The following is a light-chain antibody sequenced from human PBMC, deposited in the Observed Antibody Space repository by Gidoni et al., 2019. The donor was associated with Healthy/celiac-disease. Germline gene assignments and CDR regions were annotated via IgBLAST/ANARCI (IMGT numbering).Light chain of an antibody. Sequence: IVMTQSPATRSVSPGERATLSCRASQRVSSNLAWYQQKPGQAPRVLIYGASTRATGIPARFSGSGSGTEFTLTISSLQSEDFAVYYCQQYNNWPRSLTFGGGTKVEIK. CDR3: QQYNNWPRSLT. CDR1: QRVSSN. V-gene: IGKV3-15*01. CDR2: GAS. J-gene: IGKJ4*01.